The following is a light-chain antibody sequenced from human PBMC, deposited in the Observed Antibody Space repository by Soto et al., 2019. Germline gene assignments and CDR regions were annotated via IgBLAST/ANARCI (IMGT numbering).Light chain of an antibody. CDR1: QGIASY. J-gene: IGKJ4*01. Sequence: DVQLTQSPTLLSASVGDRVTITCRASQGIASYLAWYQQKPGKVPQLLINSASTLYSGVPSRFSGSGSGTEFTLTISSLQPEDSASYYCQQLISYPLTFGGGTKVEIK. V-gene: IGKV1-9*01. CDR3: QQLISYPLT. CDR2: SAS.